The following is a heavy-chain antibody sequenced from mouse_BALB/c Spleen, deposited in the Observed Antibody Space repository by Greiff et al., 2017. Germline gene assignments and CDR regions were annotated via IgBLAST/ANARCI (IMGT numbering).Heavy chain of an antibody. CDR2: IRLKSNNYAT. Sequence: EVKLMESGGGLVQPGGSMKLSCVASGFTFSNYCMNWVRQSPEKGLEWVAEIRLKSNNYATHYAESVKGRFTISRDDSKSSVYLQMNNLRAEDTGIYYCTRYHYYGSSLYYAMDYWGQGTSVTVSS. V-gene: IGHV6-6*02. CDR1: GFTFSNYC. D-gene: IGHD1-1*01. CDR3: TRYHYYGSSLYYAMDY. J-gene: IGHJ4*01.